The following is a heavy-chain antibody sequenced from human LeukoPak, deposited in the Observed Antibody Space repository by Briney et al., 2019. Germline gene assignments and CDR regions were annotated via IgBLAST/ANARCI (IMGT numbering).Heavy chain of an antibody. D-gene: IGHD6-13*01. Sequence: MASETLSLTCTVSGGSISSGDYYWSWIRQPPGKGLEWIGYIYYSGSTYYNPSLKSRVTISVDTSKNQFSLKLSSVTAAGTAVYYCARHVQQLVKSPHFDYWGQGTLVTVSS. CDR2: IYYSGST. CDR1: GGSISSGDYY. CDR3: ARHVQQLVKSPHFDY. V-gene: IGHV4-30-4*01. J-gene: IGHJ4*02.